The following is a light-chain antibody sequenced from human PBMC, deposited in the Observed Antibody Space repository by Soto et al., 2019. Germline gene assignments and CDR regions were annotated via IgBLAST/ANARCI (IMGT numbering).Light chain of an antibody. J-gene: IGKJ2*01. CDR3: QNYSSAPNT. Sequence: DIRMTQSPSSLSASVGDRVTITCRASQAINNYLAWYQQKPGQVPKLLIYDASTLQSGVQSRFRGSGSGTVFSLTISSLQSEDVATYCCQNYSSAPNTFGQWTTLEIK. CDR1: QAINNY. CDR2: DAS. V-gene: IGKV1-27*01.